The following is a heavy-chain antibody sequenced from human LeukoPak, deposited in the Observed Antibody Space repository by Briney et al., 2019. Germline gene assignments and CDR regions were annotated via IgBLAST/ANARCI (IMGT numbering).Heavy chain of an antibody. CDR1: GGTFSSYA. CDR2: IIPIFGTA. D-gene: IGHD6-19*01. Sequence: SVKVSCKASGGTFSSYAISWVRQAPGQGLEWMGRIIPIFGTASYAQKFQGRVTITADKSTSTAYMELSSLRSEDTAVYYCARAGYSSGWYGYWGQGTLVTVSS. J-gene: IGHJ4*02. V-gene: IGHV1-69*06. CDR3: ARAGYSSGWYGY.